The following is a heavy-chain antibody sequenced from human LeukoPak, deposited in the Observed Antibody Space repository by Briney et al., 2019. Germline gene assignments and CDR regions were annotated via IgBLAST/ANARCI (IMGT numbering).Heavy chain of an antibody. V-gene: IGHV5-51*01. CDR2: IFPGDYDT. Sequence: GESLKISCKASGYTFTSNWIGWVRQMPGKGLEWMGRIFPGDYDTRYSPSFQGQVTITADRSINTVYLQWNSLRASDSAIYYCVKSWCRGILVCPDYWGQGTMVTVSS. D-gene: IGHD4/OR15-4a*01. CDR3: VKSWCRGILVCPDY. J-gene: IGHJ4*02. CDR1: GYTFTSNW.